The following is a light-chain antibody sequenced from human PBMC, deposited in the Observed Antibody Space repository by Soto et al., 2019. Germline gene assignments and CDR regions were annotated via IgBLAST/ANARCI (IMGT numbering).Light chain of an antibody. CDR1: QSVSSY. Sequence: EIGLTQSPATLFLSPGERATLSCRASQSVSSYLAWYQQKPGQAPRLLIYDASNRATGIPARFSGGGSGTDFTLTISSLEPEDFAVYYCQQRSNWPPPTFGQGTRLEIK. CDR2: DAS. V-gene: IGKV3-11*01. CDR3: QQRSNWPPPT. J-gene: IGKJ5*01.